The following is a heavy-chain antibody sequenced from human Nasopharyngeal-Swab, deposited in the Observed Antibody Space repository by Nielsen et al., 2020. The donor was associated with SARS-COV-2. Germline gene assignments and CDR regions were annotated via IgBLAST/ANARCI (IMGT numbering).Heavy chain of an antibody. V-gene: IGHV3-15*01. CDR2: IKSKTDGGTT. Sequence: GESLKISCAASGFTFSDYYMSWIRQAPGKGLEWVGRIKSKTDGGTTDYAAPVKGRFTISRDDSKNTLYLQMNSLKTEDTAVYYCTTASKLLWFGMDVWGQGTTVTVSS. D-gene: IGHD3-10*01. CDR3: TTASKLLWFGMDV. CDR1: GFTFSDYY. J-gene: IGHJ6*02.